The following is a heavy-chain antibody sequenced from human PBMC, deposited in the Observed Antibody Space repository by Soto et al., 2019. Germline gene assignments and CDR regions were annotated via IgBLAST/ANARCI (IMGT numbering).Heavy chain of an antibody. V-gene: IGHV1-69*01. J-gene: IGHJ6*02. CDR1: GGIFSTYV. CDR3: ARGSGSRVRDYYYGMDV. Sequence: QVQLVQSGAEVKKPGSSVKASCKASGGIFSTYVITWVRQAPGQGLEWMGGVIPMVGTTNYAQKFQGRVTITADESTSTTYMELSSLRSEDTAMYYCARGSGSRVRDYYYGMDVWGQGTTVTVSS. D-gene: IGHD1-1*01. CDR2: VIPMVGTT.